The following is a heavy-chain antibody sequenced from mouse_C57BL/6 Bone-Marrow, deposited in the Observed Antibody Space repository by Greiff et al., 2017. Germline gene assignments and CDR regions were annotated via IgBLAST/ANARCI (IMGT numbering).Heavy chain of an antibody. Sequence: EAQGVESGEGLVKPGGSLKLSCAASGFTFSSYAMSWVRQTPEKRLEWVAYISSGGDYIYYADTVKGRFTISRDNARNTLYLQMSSLKSEDTAMYYCTRGDYYGTDWYFDVWGTGTTVTVSS. CDR3: TRGDYYGTDWYFDV. CDR1: GFTFSSYA. D-gene: IGHD1-1*01. J-gene: IGHJ1*03. CDR2: ISSGGDYI. V-gene: IGHV5-9-1*02.